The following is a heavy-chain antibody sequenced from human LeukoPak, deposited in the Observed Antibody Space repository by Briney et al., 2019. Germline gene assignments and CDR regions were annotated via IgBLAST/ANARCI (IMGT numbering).Heavy chain of an antibody. Sequence: GGSLRLSCAASGFTVSNNYMSWVRQPPGKGLEWAAIIKQDGSEEFYVDSVKGRFTISRDNAKNSLYLQINSLRAEDTAVYYCAGGRGWLVDYWGQGTLVTVSS. CDR2: IKQDGSEE. D-gene: IGHD3-22*01. V-gene: IGHV3-7*01. CDR3: AGGRGWLVDY. J-gene: IGHJ4*02. CDR1: GFTVSNNY.